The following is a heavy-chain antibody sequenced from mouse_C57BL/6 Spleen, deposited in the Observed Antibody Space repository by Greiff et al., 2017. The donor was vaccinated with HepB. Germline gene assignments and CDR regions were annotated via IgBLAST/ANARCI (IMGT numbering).Heavy chain of an antibody. V-gene: IGHV1-82*01. CDR1: GYAFSSSW. J-gene: IGHJ3*01. CDR2: IYPGDGDT. CDR3: ARGPVGGFAY. Sequence: VQLQQSGPELVKPGASVKISCKASGYAFSSSWMNWVKQRPGKGLEWIGRIYPGDGDTNYNGKFKGKATLTADKSSSTAYMQLSSLTSEDSAVYFCARGPVGGFAYLGQGTLVTVSA.